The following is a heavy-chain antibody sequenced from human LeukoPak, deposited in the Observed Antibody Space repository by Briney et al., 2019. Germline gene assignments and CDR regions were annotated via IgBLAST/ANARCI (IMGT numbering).Heavy chain of an antibody. CDR3: AKDIIEGYDNSADAFDI. CDR1: GFTFSSYV. CDR2: ISGSGGTT. J-gene: IGHJ3*02. V-gene: IGHV3-23*01. D-gene: IGHD3-22*01. Sequence: GGSLRLSCAASGFTFSSYVMSWVRQAPGKGLEWVSSISGSGGTTYYADSVKGRFTISRDNSKNTLYLQMNSLRAEDTALYYCAKDIIEGYDNSADAFDIWGQGTMVTVSS.